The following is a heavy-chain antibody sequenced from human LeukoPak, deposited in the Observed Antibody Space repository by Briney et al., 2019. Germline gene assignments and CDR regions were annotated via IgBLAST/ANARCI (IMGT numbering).Heavy chain of an antibody. D-gene: IGHD4-17*01. CDR1: GFTFSSSA. V-gene: IGHV3-11*01. CDR2: ISSSGSTI. Sequence: GGSLRLSCAASGFTFSSSAMSWIRQAPGKGLEWVSYISSSGSTIYYADSVKGRFTISRDNAKNSLYLQMNSLRAEDTAVYYCAHDPATVPSAGYWGQGTQVTVSS. J-gene: IGHJ4*02. CDR3: AHDPATVPSAGY.